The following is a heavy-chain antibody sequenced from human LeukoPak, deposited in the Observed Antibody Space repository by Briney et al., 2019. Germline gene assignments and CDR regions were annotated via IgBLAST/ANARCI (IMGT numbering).Heavy chain of an antibody. Sequence: GGSLRLSCAASGFTFTNAWMSWVRQAPGKGLEWVGRIKSKDDGETMDNAAPVKGIFTMSRDDSKATVYLQMNSLKAEDTAVYYCTTDLGLTMIRGVIVYWGQGALVTVSS. V-gene: IGHV3-15*01. CDR2: IKSKDDGETM. CDR1: GFTFTNAW. J-gene: IGHJ4*02. CDR3: TTDLGLTMIRGVIVY. D-gene: IGHD3-10*01.